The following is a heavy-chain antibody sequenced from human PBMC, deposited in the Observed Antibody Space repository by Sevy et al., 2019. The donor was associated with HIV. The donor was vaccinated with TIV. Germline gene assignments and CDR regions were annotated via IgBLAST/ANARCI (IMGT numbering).Heavy chain of an antibody. CDR3: AQGNGSGYFYVVDAFDI. V-gene: IGHV3-23*01. Sequence: GGSLRLSCAASGFTFSSYAMSWVRQAPGKGLEWVSAISGSGGSTYYADSVKGRFTISRDNSKNTQYLQMNSLRAEDTAVYYCAQGNGSGYFYVVDAFDIWGQGTMVTVSS. CDR2: ISGSGGST. D-gene: IGHD3-22*01. J-gene: IGHJ3*02. CDR1: GFTFSSYA.